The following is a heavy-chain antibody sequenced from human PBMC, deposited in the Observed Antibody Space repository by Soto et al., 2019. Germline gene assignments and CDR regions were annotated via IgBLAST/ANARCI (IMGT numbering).Heavy chain of an antibody. V-gene: IGHV4-31*03. D-gene: IGHD2-21*02. J-gene: IGHJ6*02. CDR1: GASISSGDYF. Sequence: SETLSLTCTVSGASISSGDYFWSWICQHPGEGLEWIVYISRIGSTYYAPSLRSRVSISLDTSMRQFSLKLTSVTAADTAVYYCARFVVSDIYYYNGVDVWGQGATVTVSS. CDR2: ISRIGST. CDR3: ARFVVSDIYYYNGVDV.